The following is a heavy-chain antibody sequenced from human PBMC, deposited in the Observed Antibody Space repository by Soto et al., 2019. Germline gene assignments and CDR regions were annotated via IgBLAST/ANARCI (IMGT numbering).Heavy chain of an antibody. J-gene: IGHJ6*02. V-gene: IGHV3-48*03. CDR2: ISSSGSTI. CDR1: GFTFSSYE. D-gene: IGHD6-13*01. CDR3: ARDQEAGSFFPYYYGMDV. Sequence: GGSLRLSCATSGFTFSSYEMNWVRQAPGKGLEWVSYISSSGSTIYYADSVKGRFTISRDNAKNSLYLQMDSLRAEDTAVYYCARDQEAGSFFPYYYGMDVWGQGTTVTISS.